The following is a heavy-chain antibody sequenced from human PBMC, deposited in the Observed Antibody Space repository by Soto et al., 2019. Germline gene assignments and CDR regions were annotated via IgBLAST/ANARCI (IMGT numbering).Heavy chain of an antibody. V-gene: IGHV1-8*02. CDR3: ARGRAGDELVFDY. D-gene: IGHD6-6*01. Sequence: GALVKVSCNPSGATFSISAKSSVRQATGQGLEWMGWMNPNSGNTGYAQKFQGRVTMTRNTSMSTAYMELSSLRSEDTAVYYCARGRAGDELVFDYWGQGTLVTVSS. J-gene: IGHJ4*02. CDR1: GATFSISA. CDR2: MNPNSGNT.